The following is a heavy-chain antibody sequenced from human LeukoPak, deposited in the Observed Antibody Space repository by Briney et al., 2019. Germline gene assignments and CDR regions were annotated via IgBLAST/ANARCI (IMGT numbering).Heavy chain of an antibody. CDR2: ISSDGNIM. J-gene: IGHJ4*02. Sequence: GGSLRLSCATSGFTFSSYWMHWVRQAPGKGLVWVSRISSDGNIMTYADSVKGRFTISKDNAKNTVYLQMNSLRAEDTAVYYCVSFYETYWGRGTLVTVSS. CDR1: GFTFSSYW. V-gene: IGHV3-74*01. D-gene: IGHD2/OR15-2a*01. CDR3: VSFYETY.